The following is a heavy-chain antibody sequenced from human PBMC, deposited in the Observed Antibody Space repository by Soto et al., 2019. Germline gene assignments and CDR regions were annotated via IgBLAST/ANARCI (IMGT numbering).Heavy chain of an antibody. CDR3: ARHGGYNWNHEVDY. D-gene: IGHD1-20*01. CDR1: GYSFTSYW. CDR2: IDPSDSYT. Sequence: PGESLKISCKGSGYSFTSYWISWVRQMPGKGLEWMGKIDPSDSYTNYSPSFQGHVTISADKSISTAYLQWSSLKASDTAMYYCARHGGYNWNHEVDYWGQGTLVTVSS. V-gene: IGHV5-10-1*01. J-gene: IGHJ4*02.